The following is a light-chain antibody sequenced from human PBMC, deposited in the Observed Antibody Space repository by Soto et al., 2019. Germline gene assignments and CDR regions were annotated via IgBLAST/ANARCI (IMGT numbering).Light chain of an antibody. CDR2: DVS. CDR3: CSYAGTDVV. V-gene: IGLV2-11*01. J-gene: IGLJ2*01. CDR1: SSDVGAYNY. Sequence: QSVLTQPRSVSGSPGQSVTISCTGTSSDVGAYNYVSWYRQHPGKAPKLMIYDVSTRPSGVPDRFSGSKSGNTASLTISGLQAEDEADYFFCSYAGTDVVFGGGTKVTVL.